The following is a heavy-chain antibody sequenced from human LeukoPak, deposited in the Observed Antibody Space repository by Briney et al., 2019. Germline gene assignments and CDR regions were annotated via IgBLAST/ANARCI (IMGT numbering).Heavy chain of an antibody. D-gene: IGHD3-22*01. CDR2: ISYDGSNK. V-gene: IGHV3-30*18. Sequence: TGGSLRLSCAASGFTFSSYGMHWVRQAPGKGLEWVAVISYDGSNKYYADSVKDRFTISRDNSKNTLYLQMNSLRAEDTAVYYCAKDPYDSSGYYFPGAFDIWGQGTMVAVSS. CDR3: AKDPYDSSGYYFPGAFDI. J-gene: IGHJ3*02. CDR1: GFTFSSYG.